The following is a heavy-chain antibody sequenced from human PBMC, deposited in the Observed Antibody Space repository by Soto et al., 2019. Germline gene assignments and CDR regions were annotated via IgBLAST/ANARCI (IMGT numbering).Heavy chain of an antibody. V-gene: IGHV1-46*01. CDR2: INPSGGST. D-gene: IGHD2-2*01. Sequence: ASVKVSRKASGYTFTSYYMHWVRQAPGQGLEWMGIINPSGGSTSYAQKFQGRVTMTRDTSTSTVYMELSSLRSEDTAVYYCARAPCIVVVPAATPLPRRGGGMDVWGQGTTVTFSS. CDR3: ARAPCIVVVPAATPLPRRGGGMDV. CDR1: GYTFTSYY. J-gene: IGHJ6*02.